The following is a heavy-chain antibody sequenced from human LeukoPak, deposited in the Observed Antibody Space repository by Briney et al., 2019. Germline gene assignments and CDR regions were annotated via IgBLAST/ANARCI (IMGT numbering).Heavy chain of an antibody. CDR2: ISYDGSNK. J-gene: IGHJ6*02. Sequence: GGSLRLSCAASGFTFSSYAMHWVRQAPGKGLKWVAVISYDGSNKYYADSVKGRFTISRDNSKNTLYLQMNSLRAEDTAVYYCARVYLPAMYSSGSYYGMDVWGQGTTVTVSS. CDR1: GFTFSSYA. CDR3: ARVYLPAMYSSGSYYGMDV. D-gene: IGHD6-19*01. V-gene: IGHV3-30-3*01.